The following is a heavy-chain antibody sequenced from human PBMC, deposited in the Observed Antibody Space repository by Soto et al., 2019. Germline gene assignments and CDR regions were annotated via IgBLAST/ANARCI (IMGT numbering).Heavy chain of an antibody. CDR1: GYTLTELS. V-gene: IGHV1-24*01. J-gene: IGHJ4*01. Sequence: ASVKVSCKVSGYTLTELSMHWVRQAPGKGLEWMGGFDPEDGETIYAQKFQGRVTMTEDTSTSTAYMELSSLRSDDTAVYYCARGPLDTAMVDFDYWGQEPWSPSPQ. CDR2: FDPEDGET. CDR3: ARGPLDTAMVDFDY. D-gene: IGHD5-18*01.